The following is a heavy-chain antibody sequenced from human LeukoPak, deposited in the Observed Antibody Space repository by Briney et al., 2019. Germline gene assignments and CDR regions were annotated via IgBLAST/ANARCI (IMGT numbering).Heavy chain of an antibody. J-gene: IGHJ4*02. Sequence: SGTLSLTCAVSGGSISSSNWWSWVRQPPGKGLEWIGEIYHSGSTNYNPSLKSRVTISVDKSKNQFSLTLSSVTAADTAVYYCARGLILMVRGVITYYFDYWGQGTLVTVSS. CDR1: GGSISSSNW. CDR3: ARGLILMVRGVITYYFDY. CDR2: IYHSGST. D-gene: IGHD3-10*01. V-gene: IGHV4-4*02.